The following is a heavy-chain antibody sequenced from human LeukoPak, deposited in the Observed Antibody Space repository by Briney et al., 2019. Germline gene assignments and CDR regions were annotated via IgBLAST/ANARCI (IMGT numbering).Heavy chain of an antibody. CDR1: GFSFPCYW. CDR2: IYPGDSDT. V-gene: IGHV5-51*01. CDR3: ARHPPRPYSSSWYYFDN. D-gene: IGHD6-13*01. Sequence: PGESLKISCQGSGFSFPCYWIGWVRQVPGKGLGWIGIIYPGDSDTRYSPSFQGQVTISADKSISTAYLQWSSLKASDTAMYYCARHPPRPYSSSWYYFDNWGQGTLVTVSS. J-gene: IGHJ4*02.